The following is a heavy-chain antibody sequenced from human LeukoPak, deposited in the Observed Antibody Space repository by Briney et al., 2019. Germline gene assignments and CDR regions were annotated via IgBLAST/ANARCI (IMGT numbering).Heavy chain of an antibody. CDR1: GFTVSSNY. D-gene: IGHD6-19*01. CDR3: AREGIVVAEEYYYGMDV. CDR2: IYSGGSA. V-gene: IGHV3-53*01. Sequence: GGSLRLSCAASGFTVSSNYMSWVRQAPGKGLEWASVIYSGGSAYYADSVKGRFTISRDSSKNTLYLQMNSLRVEDTAVYYCAREGIVVAEEYYYGMDVWGQGTTVTVSS. J-gene: IGHJ6*02.